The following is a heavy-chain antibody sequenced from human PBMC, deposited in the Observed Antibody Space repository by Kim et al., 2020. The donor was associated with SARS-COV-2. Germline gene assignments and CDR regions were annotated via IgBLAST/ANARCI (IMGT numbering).Heavy chain of an antibody. Sequence: DSVKGRFTISKNKSKNALYLTKNSLVAEDTAVYYCAKRNSDSGTYYSFDYWGQGTLVTVSS. J-gene: IGHJ4*02. V-gene: IGHV3-23*01. CDR3: AKRNSDSGTYYSFDY. D-gene: IGHD3-10*01.